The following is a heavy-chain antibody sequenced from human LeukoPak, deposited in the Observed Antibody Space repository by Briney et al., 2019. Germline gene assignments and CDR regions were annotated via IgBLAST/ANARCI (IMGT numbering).Heavy chain of an antibody. CDR1: GFTFSTYW. CDR3: VLLSLSPG. V-gene: IGHV3-74*01. Sequence: GGSLRLSCAASGFTFSTYWMHWVRQVPGKGLVWVSRISSDGTNANYADSVKGRFTISRDNAKNTLYLQMDSLRAEDTAVYYCVLLSLSPGWGQGTLVTVSS. J-gene: IGHJ4*02. CDR2: ISSDGTNA. D-gene: IGHD3-10*01.